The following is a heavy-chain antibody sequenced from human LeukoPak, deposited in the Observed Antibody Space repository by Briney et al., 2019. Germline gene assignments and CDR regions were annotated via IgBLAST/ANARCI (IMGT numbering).Heavy chain of an antibody. J-gene: IGHJ4*02. CDR3: HVRLGELSLIT. CDR1: GFTFSSYE. V-gene: IGHV3-48*03. CDR2: ISPSGDTI. Sequence: GGSLRLSCAASGFTFSSYEMNWVRQAPGKGLEWVSYISPSGDTIYYGDSVKGRFTISRDNAKNSLYLQMNSLRAEDTAVYYCHVRLGELSLITWGQGTLVTVSS. D-gene: IGHD3-16*02.